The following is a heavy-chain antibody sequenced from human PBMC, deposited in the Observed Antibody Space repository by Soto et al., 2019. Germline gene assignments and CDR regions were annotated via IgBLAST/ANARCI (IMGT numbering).Heavy chain of an antibody. Sequence: SVKVSCKASGGTFSSYAISWVRQAPGQGLEWMGGIIPIFGTANYAQKFQGRVTITADKSTSTAYMELSSLRSEDTAVYYCASGLLLDYYDSSGYSDAFDIWGQGTMVTVSS. CDR1: GGTFSSYA. CDR2: IIPIFGTA. CDR3: ASGLLLDYYDSSGYSDAFDI. J-gene: IGHJ3*02. D-gene: IGHD3-22*01. V-gene: IGHV1-69*06.